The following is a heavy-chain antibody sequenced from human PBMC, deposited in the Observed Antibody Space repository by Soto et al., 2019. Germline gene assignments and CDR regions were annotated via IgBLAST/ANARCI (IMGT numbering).Heavy chain of an antibody. CDR3: ARFKGCIGGSCYPYFYF. CDR2: ISYDGSNK. Sequence: QVQLVESGGGVVQPGRSLRLSCAASGFTFSSYAMHWVRQAPGKGLEWVAVISYDGSNKYYADSVKGRFTISRDNSKNTLYLQMNSLRAEDTAVYYCARFKGCIGGSCYPYFYFWGQGTLVTVSS. D-gene: IGHD2-15*01. J-gene: IGHJ4*02. CDR1: GFTFSSYA. V-gene: IGHV3-30-3*01.